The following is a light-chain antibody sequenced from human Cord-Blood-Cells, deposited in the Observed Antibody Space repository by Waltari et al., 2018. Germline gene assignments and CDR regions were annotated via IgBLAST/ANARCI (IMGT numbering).Light chain of an antibody. CDR2: DAS. V-gene: IGKV1-33*01. CDR1: QDISNY. J-gene: IGKJ3*01. CDR3: QQYDNLPFT. Sequence: DIQMTQSPSSLSASVGDRVTITCQASQDISNYLNWYQQKPGKAPKLLIYDASNVETGVPSMFSGSGSGTDVTFTISNLQPEDIATYYCQQYDNLPFTVGPGTKVDIK.